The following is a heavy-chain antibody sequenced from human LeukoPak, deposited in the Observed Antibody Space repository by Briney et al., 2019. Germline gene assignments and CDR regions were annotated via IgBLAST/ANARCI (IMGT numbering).Heavy chain of an antibody. CDR3: ASCSGGSCYAYYGMDV. CDR2: ISGSGGST. D-gene: IGHD2-15*01. V-gene: IGHV3-23*01. CDR1: GFTFSSYA. Sequence: GVSLRLSCAASGFTFSSYAMSWVRQAPGKGLEWVSAISGSGGSTYYADSVKGRFTISRDNSKNTLYLQMNSLRAEDTAVYYCASCSGGSCYAYYGMDVWGQGTTVTVSS. J-gene: IGHJ6*02.